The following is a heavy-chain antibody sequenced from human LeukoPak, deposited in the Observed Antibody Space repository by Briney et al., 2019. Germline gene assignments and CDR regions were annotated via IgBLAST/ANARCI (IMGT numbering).Heavy chain of an antibody. V-gene: IGHV3-53*01. D-gene: IGHD3-16*02. Sequence: GGSLRLSCAASGFTVSSNYMSWVRRAPGKGLEWVSVIYSGGSTYYADSVKGRFTISRDNSKNTLYLQMNSLRAEDTAVYYCARDQSYDYVWGSYRYFDYWGQGTLVTVSS. CDR2: IYSGGST. J-gene: IGHJ4*02. CDR3: ARDQSYDYVWGSYRYFDY. CDR1: GFTVSSNY.